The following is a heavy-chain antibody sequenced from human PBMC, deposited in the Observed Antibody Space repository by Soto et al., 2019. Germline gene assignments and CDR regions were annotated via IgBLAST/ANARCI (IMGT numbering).Heavy chain of an antibody. Sequence: QVQLVQSGAEVKKPGASVKVSCKASGYTFTSYYMHWVRQAPGQGLEWMGIINPSGGSTSYAQKFQGRVTMTRDTSTSTVYMELSSLRSEDTAVYYCARDLDIPPGYCSGGSCLKVNYYYGMDVWGQGTTVTVSS. D-gene: IGHD2-15*01. V-gene: IGHV1-46*01. CDR1: GYTFTSYY. CDR2: INPSGGST. J-gene: IGHJ6*02. CDR3: ARDLDIPPGYCSGGSCLKVNYYYGMDV.